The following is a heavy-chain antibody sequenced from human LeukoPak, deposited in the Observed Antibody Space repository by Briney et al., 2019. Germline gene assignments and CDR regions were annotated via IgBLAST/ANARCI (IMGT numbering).Heavy chain of an antibody. V-gene: IGHV1-18*01. CDR3: ARHYCSSTSCYSWFDP. J-gene: IGHJ5*02. CDR1: GYTFTSYG. Sequence: ASVKVSCKASGYTFTSYGISWVRQAPGQGLEWMGWISAYNGNTNYAQKLQGRVTMTTDTSTSTAYMELSSLRSDDTAVYYCARHYCSSTSCYSWFDPWGQGTLVTVSS. D-gene: IGHD2-2*02. CDR2: ISAYNGNT.